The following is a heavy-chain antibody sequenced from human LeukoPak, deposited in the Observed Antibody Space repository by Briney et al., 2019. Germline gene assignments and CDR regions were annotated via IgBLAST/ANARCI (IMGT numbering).Heavy chain of an antibody. CDR1: GGSISSSSYY. CDR2: IYYSGST. D-gene: IGHD6-19*01. V-gene: IGHV4-39*01. CDR3: ARHHPRAVVFY. J-gene: IGHJ4*02. Sequence: PPETLSLTCTVPGGSISSSSYYWGWIRQPPGKGLEWIGSIYYSGSTYHNPSLKSRVTISVDTSKNQFSLKLSSVTAADTAVYYCARHHPRAVVFYWGQGTLVTVSS.